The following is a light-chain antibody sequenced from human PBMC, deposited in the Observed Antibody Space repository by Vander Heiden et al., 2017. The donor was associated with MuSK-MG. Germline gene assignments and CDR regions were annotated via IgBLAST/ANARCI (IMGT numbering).Light chain of an antibody. CDR3: QSYDSSLRGSL. CDR1: TSNIGAGYD. CDR2: NNI. Sequence: QSVLTQPPSVSGAPGQRVTISCTGTTSNIGAGYDVHWYQQLPGTAPKLLIHNNITRPSGVPDRFSGSKSGTSASLAITGLQAEDEADYYCQSYDSSLRGSLVGGGTKLIVL. J-gene: IGLJ2*01. V-gene: IGLV1-40*01.